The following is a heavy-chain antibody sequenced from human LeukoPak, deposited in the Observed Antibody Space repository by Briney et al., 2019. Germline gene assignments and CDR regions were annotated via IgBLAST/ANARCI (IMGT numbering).Heavy chain of an antibody. D-gene: IGHD2-15*01. Sequence: KTSETLSLTCTVSGGSISSYYWSWIRQPAGKGLEWIGRIYASGSTNYNPSLKSRVTMSVDMSKNQFSLKLNSVTAADTAVYYRARDRIVGYCTGGSCYGPIDYWGQGTLVTVSS. CDR1: GGSISSYY. V-gene: IGHV4-4*07. CDR3: ARDRIVGYCTGGSCYGPIDY. CDR2: IYASGST. J-gene: IGHJ4*02.